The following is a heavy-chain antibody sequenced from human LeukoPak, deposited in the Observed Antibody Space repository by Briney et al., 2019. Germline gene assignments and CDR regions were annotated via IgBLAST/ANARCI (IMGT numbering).Heavy chain of an antibody. CDR3: AKIRIAAAGALDY. CDR2: IRYDGSNK. V-gene: IGHV3-30*02. D-gene: IGHD6-13*01. CDR1: GFTFSSYG. J-gene: IGHJ4*02. Sequence: GGSLRLSCAASGFTFSSYGMHWVRQAPGKGLEWVAFIRYDGSNKCYADSVKGRFTISRDNSKNTLYLQMNSLRAEDTAVYYCAKIRIAAAGALDYWGQGTLVTVSS.